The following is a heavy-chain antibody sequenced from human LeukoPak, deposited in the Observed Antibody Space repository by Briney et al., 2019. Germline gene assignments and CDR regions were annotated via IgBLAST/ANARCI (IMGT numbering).Heavy chain of an antibody. CDR3: AKDATNYYDSSGYYYSWFDP. Sequence: GGSLTLSCAASGFTYNSYAMSWVRQAPGKGLEWVSAISGSGGSTYYADSVKGRFTISRDNSKNTLYLQMNSLRAEHTAVYYCAKDATNYYDSSGYYYSWFDPWGQGTLVTVSS. J-gene: IGHJ5*02. V-gene: IGHV3-23*01. CDR2: ISGSGGST. CDR1: GFTYNSYA. D-gene: IGHD3-22*01.